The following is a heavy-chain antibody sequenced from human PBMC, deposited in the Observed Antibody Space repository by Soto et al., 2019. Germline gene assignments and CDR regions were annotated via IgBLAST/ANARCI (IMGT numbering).Heavy chain of an antibody. CDR3: ARPYYDILTGFQGPYYYGMDV. CDR1: GGSISSSSYY. Sequence: PSETLSLTCTVSGGSISSSSYYWGWIRQPPGKGLEWIGSIYYSGSTYYNPSLKSRVTISVDTSKNQFSLKLSSVTAADTAVYYCARPYYDILTGFQGPYYYGMDVWGQGTTVT. CDR2: IYYSGST. V-gene: IGHV4-39*01. D-gene: IGHD3-9*01. J-gene: IGHJ6*02.